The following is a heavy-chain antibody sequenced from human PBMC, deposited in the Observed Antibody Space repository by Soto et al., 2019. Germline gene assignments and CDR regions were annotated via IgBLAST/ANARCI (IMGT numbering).Heavy chain of an antibody. Sequence: ASVKVSCKASGYTFTSYYMHWVRQAPGQGLEWMGIINPSGGSTSYAQKFQGRVTMTRDTSTSTVYMELSSLRSEDTAVYYCARAGVVDDSSGYIGAFESWGKGTMVTVSS. CDR2: INPSGGST. CDR3: ARAGVVDDSSGYIGAFES. V-gene: IGHV1-46*01. J-gene: IGHJ3*02. D-gene: IGHD3-22*01. CDR1: GYTFTSYY.